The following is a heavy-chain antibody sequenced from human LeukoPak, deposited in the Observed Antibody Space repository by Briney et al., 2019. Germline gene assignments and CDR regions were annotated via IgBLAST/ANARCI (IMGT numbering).Heavy chain of an antibody. CDR3: ARGTTVVPVWWWFDP. V-gene: IGHV4-30-4*02. CDR1: GGSISSGDYY. D-gene: IGHD2-2*01. J-gene: IGHJ5*02. Sequence: SETLSLTCTVSGGSISSGDYYWSWVRQPPGKGLEWIGYIYYSGSTYYNPSLKSRVTISVDTSKNKFSLKLSSVTAADTAVYYCARGTTVVPVWWWFDPWGQGTLVTVSS. CDR2: IYYSGST.